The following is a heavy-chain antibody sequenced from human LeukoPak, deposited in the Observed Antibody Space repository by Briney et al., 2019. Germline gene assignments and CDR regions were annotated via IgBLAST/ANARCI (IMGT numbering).Heavy chain of an antibody. CDR3: ARERVGATDY. Sequence: PSETLSLTCTVSGYSISSGYYWGWIRQPPGKGLEWIGSIYHSGSTYYNPSLKSRVTISVDTSKNQFSLKLSSVTAADTAVYYCARERVGATDYWGQGTLVTVSS. J-gene: IGHJ4*02. V-gene: IGHV4-38-2*02. CDR1: GYSISSGYY. CDR2: IYHSGST. D-gene: IGHD1-26*01.